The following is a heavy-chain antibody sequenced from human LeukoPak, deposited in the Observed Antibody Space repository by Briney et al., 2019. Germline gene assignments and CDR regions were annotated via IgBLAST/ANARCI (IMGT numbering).Heavy chain of an antibody. CDR2: IDPSDGIT. D-gene: IGHD1-26*01. V-gene: IGHV1-46*02. CDR3: ARDEGGLDP. CDR1: GFTFKNFY. J-gene: IGHJ5*02. Sequence: ASVKISCKASGFTFKNFYIHWLRQAPGQGLEWMGMIDPSDGITTYSQKFQGRLTMTRDTSTTTLYMELNSLRSDDTAVYYCARDEGGLDPWGQGTLVTVSS.